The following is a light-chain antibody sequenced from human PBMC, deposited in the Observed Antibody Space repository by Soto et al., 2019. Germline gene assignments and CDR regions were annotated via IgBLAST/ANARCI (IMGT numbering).Light chain of an antibody. CDR2: GAS. Sequence: EIVMTQSPATLSVYPGDTVTLSCRASQSVRNNLAWYQQKPGQAPRLLIYGASTRATGIPARFSGSGSGTDFTLTISSLQSEDFALYYCQQYNNWPPITFGQGTRLEIK. CDR3: QQYNNWPPIT. CDR1: QSVRNN. V-gene: IGKV3-15*01. J-gene: IGKJ5*01.